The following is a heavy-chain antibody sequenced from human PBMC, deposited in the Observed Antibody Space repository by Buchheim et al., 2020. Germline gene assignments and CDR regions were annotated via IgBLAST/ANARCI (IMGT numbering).Heavy chain of an antibody. J-gene: IGHJ4*02. CDR3: TKDPVAYDFWSGYYTAFDY. CDR2: ISGSGGST. CDR1: GFTFSSYA. V-gene: IGHV3-23*04. D-gene: IGHD3-3*01. Sequence: EVQMVESGGGLVHPGGSLRLSCAASGFTFSSYAMSWVRQAPGKGLEWVSAISGSGGSTYYADSVKGRFTISRDNSKNTMYLQMNSLRAEDTAVYYCTKDPVAYDFWSGYYTAFDYWGQGTL.